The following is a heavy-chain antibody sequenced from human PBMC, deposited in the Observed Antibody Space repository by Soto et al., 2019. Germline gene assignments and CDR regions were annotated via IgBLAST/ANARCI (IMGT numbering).Heavy chain of an antibody. Sequence: PGGSLRLSCAASGFTFSSYAMSWVRQAPGKGLEWVSAISGSGGSTYYADSVKGRFTISRDNSKNTLYLQMNSLRAEDTAVYYCAKDYVAGPTAADYFDYWGQGTLVTVSS. J-gene: IGHJ4*02. CDR1: GFTFSSYA. V-gene: IGHV3-23*01. CDR3: AKDYVAGPTAADYFDY. CDR2: ISGSGGST. D-gene: IGHD6-13*01.